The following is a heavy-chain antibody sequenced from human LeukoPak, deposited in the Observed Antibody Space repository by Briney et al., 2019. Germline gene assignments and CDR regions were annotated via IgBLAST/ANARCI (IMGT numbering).Heavy chain of an antibody. J-gene: IGHJ4*02. CDR1: GFTFSTYW. V-gene: IGHV3-74*03. Sequence: GGSLRLSCAASGFTFSTYWMHWVRQAPGKGLVRVSHINSDGTNTKYADSAKGRFTISRDNAKNTLYLQMNSLRAEDTAVYYCTRGESLGSYWGQGTLVTVSS. CDR2: INSDGTNT. CDR3: TRGESLGSY. D-gene: IGHD7-27*01.